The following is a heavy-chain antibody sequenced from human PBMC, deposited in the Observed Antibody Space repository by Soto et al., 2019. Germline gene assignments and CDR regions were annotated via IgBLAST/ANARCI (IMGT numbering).Heavy chain of an antibody. CDR2: INHSGST. CDR1: GGSFSGYY. J-gene: IGHJ5*02. D-gene: IGHD6-6*01. Sequence: PSETLSLTCAVYGGSFSGYYWSWIRQPPGKGLEWIGEINHSGSTNYNPSLKSRVTISVDTSKNQFFLKLSSVTAADTAVYYCARGLRRRYSSSPNWFDPWGQGTLVTVSS. CDR3: ARGLRRRYSSSPNWFDP. V-gene: IGHV4-34*01.